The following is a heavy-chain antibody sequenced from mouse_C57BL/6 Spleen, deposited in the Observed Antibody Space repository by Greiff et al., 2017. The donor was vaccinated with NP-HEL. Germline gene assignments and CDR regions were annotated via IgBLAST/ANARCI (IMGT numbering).Heavy chain of an antibody. CDR2: INYDGSST. D-gene: IGHD2-4*01. Sequence: EVMLVESEGGLVQPGRSMKLSCTASGFTFSDYYMAWVRQVPEKGLEWVANINYDGSSTYYLDSLKSRFIISRDNAKNILYLQMSSLKSEDTATYYCARELRYYFDYWGQGTTLTVSS. V-gene: IGHV5-16*01. J-gene: IGHJ2*01. CDR1: GFTFSDYY. CDR3: ARELRYYFDY.